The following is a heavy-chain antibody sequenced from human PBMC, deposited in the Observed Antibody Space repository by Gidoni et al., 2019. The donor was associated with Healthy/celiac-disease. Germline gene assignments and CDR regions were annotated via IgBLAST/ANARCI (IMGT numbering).Heavy chain of an antibody. CDR3: AREEQWLVLTLGY. CDR1: GFNFSSYA. Sequence: QVQLVESGGGVVQPGRYIKLSCPASGFNFSSYAMHWIRQAPGKGLEWVAVISYDGSNKYYADSVKGRFTISRDNSKNTLYLQMNSLRAEDTAVYYCAREEQWLVLTLGYWGQGTLVTVSS. J-gene: IGHJ4*02. D-gene: IGHD6-19*01. CDR2: ISYDGSNK. V-gene: IGHV3-30*04.